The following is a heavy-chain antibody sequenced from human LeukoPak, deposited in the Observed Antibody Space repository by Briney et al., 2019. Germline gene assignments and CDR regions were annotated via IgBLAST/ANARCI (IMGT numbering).Heavy chain of an antibody. CDR1: GGSFRGYY. V-gene: IGHV4-34*01. D-gene: IGHD2-2*02. CDR2: IYYSGST. CDR3: ARRGTYCSSTSCYILRRSNWFDP. Sequence: SETLSLTCAVYGGSFRGYYWSWIRQPPGKGLEWIGSIYYSGSTYYNPSLKSRVTISVDTSKNQFSLKLSSVTAADTAVYYCARRGTYCSSTSCYILRRSNWFDPWGQGTLVTVSS. J-gene: IGHJ5*02.